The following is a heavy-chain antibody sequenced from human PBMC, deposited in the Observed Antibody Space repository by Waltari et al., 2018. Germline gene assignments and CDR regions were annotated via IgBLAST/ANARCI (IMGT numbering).Heavy chain of an antibody. V-gene: IGHV3-30*02. Sequence: GKGLEWVAFIRYDGSNKYYADSVKGRFTISRDNSKNTLYLQMGSLRAEDMAVYYCARALCSGGSCYYGYWGQGTLVTVSS. D-gene: IGHD2-15*01. J-gene: IGHJ4*02. CDR2: IRYDGSNK. CDR3: ARALCSGGSCYYGY.